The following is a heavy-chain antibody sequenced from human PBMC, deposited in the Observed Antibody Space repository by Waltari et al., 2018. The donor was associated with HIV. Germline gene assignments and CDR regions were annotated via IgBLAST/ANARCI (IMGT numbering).Heavy chain of an antibody. Sequence: QVQLQESGPGLVKPSETLSLTCTVSGGSISSYYWRWIRQPPGKGLEWIGRIYTSGSTNYNPSLKSRVTMSVDTSKNQFSLKLSSVTAADTAVYYCAREGYSSGWYLYYFDYWGQGTLVTVSS. V-gene: IGHV4-4*07. CDR1: GGSISSYY. D-gene: IGHD6-19*01. J-gene: IGHJ4*02. CDR3: AREGYSSGWYLYYFDY. CDR2: IYTSGST.